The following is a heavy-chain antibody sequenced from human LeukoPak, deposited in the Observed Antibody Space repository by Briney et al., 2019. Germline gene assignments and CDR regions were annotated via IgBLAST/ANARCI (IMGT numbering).Heavy chain of an antibody. CDR1: GGSISSYY. CDR2: IYYSGST. D-gene: IGHD3-22*01. Sequence: SETLSLTCTVSGGSISSYYWSWIRQPPGKGLEWIGYIYYSGSTNYNPSLKSRVTISVDTSKNQFSLKLSSVTAADTAVYYCASSDSSGYPTAGFDYWGQGTLVTVSS. J-gene: IGHJ4*02. V-gene: IGHV4-59*01. CDR3: ASSDSSGYPTAGFDY.